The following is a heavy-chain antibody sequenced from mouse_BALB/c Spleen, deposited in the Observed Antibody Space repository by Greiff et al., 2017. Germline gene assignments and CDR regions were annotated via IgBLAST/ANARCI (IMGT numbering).Heavy chain of an antibody. Sequence: QVHVKQSGAELARPGASVKLSCKASGYTFTSYWMQWVKQRPGQGLEWIGAIYPGDGDTRYTQKFKGKATLTADKSSSTAYMQLSSLASEDSAVYYCARSSYGYWFAYWGQGTLVTVSA. D-gene: IGHD2-2*01. CDR3: ARSSYGYWFAY. J-gene: IGHJ3*01. CDR1: GYTFTSYW. CDR2: IYPGDGDT. V-gene: IGHV1-87*01.